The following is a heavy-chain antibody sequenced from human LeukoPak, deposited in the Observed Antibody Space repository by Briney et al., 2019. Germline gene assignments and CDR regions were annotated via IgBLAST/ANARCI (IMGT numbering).Heavy chain of an antibody. Sequence: SVKVSCKASGGTFNSYAISCVRQAPGQGLEWMGGIMPLFGTANYAQEFQGRVTFTTDESAPTAYMEVSSLRSEDTAVYYCASGSLGDGYGVGDYYQYMDVWGKGTTVTVSS. CDR2: IMPLFGTA. V-gene: IGHV1-69*05. CDR1: GGTFNSYA. D-gene: IGHD5-24*01. CDR3: ASGSLGDGYGVGDYYQYMDV. J-gene: IGHJ6*03.